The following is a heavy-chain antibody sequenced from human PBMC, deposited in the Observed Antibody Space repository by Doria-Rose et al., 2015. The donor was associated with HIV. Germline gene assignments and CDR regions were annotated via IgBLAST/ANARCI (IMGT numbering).Heavy chain of an antibody. CDR3: ARGPADFGDYVAFQH. CDR1: IGYY. J-gene: IGHJ1*01. Sequence: IGYYCTWIRQSPGKGLEWLGEINHGGSTNYNPSLKSRVTISLDMSKNQFSLKVTSVTAADTAVYYCARGPADFGDYVAFQHWGQGTLVTVSS. D-gene: IGHD4-17*01. V-gene: IGHV4-34*01. CDR2: INHGGST.